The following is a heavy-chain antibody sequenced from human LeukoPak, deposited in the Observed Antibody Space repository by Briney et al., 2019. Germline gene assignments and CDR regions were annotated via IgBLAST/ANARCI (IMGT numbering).Heavy chain of an antibody. CDR3: ARDLGAAAGTIDY. CDR2: ISAYNGNT. J-gene: IGHJ4*02. D-gene: IGHD6-13*01. Sequence: ASVKVSCKASGYTFTSYGISWVRQAPGQGLEWMGWISAYNGNTNYAQKFQGRVTMTRDTSTSTVYMELSSLRSEDTAVYYCARDLGAAAGTIDYWGQGTLVTVSS. V-gene: IGHV1-18*01. CDR1: GYTFTSYG.